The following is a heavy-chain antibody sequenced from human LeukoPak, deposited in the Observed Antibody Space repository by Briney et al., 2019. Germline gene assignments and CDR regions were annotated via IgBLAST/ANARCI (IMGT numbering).Heavy chain of an antibody. CDR2: ISVSGGST. CDR1: GFTFSSYA. Sequence: PGGSLRLSCAASGFTFSSYAMSWVRHPPGNGLEWVTAISVSGGSTYYAHSVKGRFSISRDHSKKTMYLQMNSLRAEDTAVYYCAKDLGRCSSTSCYVGFDYWGQGTLVTVPS. D-gene: IGHD2-2*01. V-gene: IGHV3-23*01. CDR3: AKDLGRCSSTSCYVGFDY. J-gene: IGHJ4*02.